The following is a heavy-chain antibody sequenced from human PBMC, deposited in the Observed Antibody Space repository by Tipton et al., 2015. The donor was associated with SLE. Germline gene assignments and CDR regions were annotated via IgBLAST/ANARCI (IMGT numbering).Heavy chain of an antibody. CDR2: IYSRGNK. Sequence: TLSLTCTVSGGSISDSTYYWGWIRQSPGKGLEWIGSIYSRGNKFYNPTLMSRVTILLDTSKNQFSLSLSSVNAADTAVYYCARGWDYDFWSGYADYWGQGTLVTVSS. D-gene: IGHD3-3*01. V-gene: IGHV4-39*07. J-gene: IGHJ4*02. CDR3: ARGWDYDFWSGYADY. CDR1: GGSISDSTYY.